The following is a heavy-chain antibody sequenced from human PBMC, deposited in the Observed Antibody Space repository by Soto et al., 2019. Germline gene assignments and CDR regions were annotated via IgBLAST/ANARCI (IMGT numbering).Heavy chain of an antibody. Sequence: SETLSLTCTVSGGSISSSSYYWGWIRQPPGKGLEWIGSIYYSGSTYYNPSLKSRVTISVDTSKNQFSLKLSSVTAADTAVYYCASLDIVGARTPSFDYWGQGTLVTVSS. J-gene: IGHJ4*02. D-gene: IGHD1-26*01. CDR1: GGSISSSSYY. V-gene: IGHV4-39*01. CDR2: IYYSGST. CDR3: ASLDIVGARTPSFDY.